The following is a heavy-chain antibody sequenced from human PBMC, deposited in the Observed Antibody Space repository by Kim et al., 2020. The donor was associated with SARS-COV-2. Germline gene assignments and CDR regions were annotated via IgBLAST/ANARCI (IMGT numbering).Heavy chain of an antibody. CDR2: INPSGGST. Sequence: ASVKVSCKASGYTFTSYYMHWVRQAPGQGLEWMGIINPSGGSTSYAQKFQGRVTMTRDTSTSTVYMELSSLRSEDTAVYYCARDRGNGSGFLRGVTDYWGQGTLVTVSS. D-gene: IGHD6-19*01. CDR3: ARDRGNGSGFLRGVTDY. V-gene: IGHV1-46*01. J-gene: IGHJ4*02. CDR1: GYTFTSYY.